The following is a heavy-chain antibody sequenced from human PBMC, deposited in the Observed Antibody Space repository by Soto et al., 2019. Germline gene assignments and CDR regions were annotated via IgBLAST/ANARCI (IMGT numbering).Heavy chain of an antibody. J-gene: IGHJ3*02. Sequence: ASVKVSCKASGYTFTSYGISWVRQAPGQGLEWMGWIGAYNGNTNYAQKLQGRVTMTTDTSTSTAYMELRSLRSDDTAVYYCAREARLAYCSGGSCYSSDAFDIWGQGTMVTVSS. V-gene: IGHV1-18*01. CDR1: GYTFTSYG. CDR3: AREARLAYCSGGSCYSSDAFDI. D-gene: IGHD2-15*01. CDR2: IGAYNGNT.